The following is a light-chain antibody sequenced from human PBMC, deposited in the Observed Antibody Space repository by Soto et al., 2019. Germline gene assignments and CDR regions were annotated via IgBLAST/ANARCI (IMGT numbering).Light chain of an antibody. CDR3: QQFNSYPLN. Sequence: AIPLTQSPSSLSASVGDRVTITCRASQGISSALAWYQHKPGKAPNLLIYDASSLQSGVPSRFTGSGSGTDFPLIISSLQPEDFATYYCQQFNSYPLNFGGGTKVEIK. J-gene: IGKJ4*01. CDR1: QGISSA. CDR2: DAS. V-gene: IGKV1-13*02.